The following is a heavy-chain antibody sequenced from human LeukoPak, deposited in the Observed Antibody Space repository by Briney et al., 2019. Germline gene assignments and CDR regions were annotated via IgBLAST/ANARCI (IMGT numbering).Heavy chain of an antibody. J-gene: IGHJ4*02. CDR2: ISYDGSNK. CDR3: AKGGKLAPPPQFDY. CDR1: GFTFSSYA. Sequence: GGSLRLSCAASGFTFSSYAMHWVRQAPGKGLEWVAVISYDGSNKYYADSVKGRFTISRDNSKNTLYLQMNSLRAEDTAVYYCAKGGKLAPPPQFDYWGQGTLVTVSS. V-gene: IGHV3-30-3*01. D-gene: IGHD1-1*01.